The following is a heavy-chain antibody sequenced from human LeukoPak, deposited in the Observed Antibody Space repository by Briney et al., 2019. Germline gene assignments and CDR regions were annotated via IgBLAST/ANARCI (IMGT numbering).Heavy chain of an antibody. CDR1: GLSVSSNY. D-gene: IGHD3-10*01. V-gene: IGHV3-53*04. Sequence: GESLRLSCAASGLSVSSNYMNWVRQAPGKGLEWVSVIYSDGSTYYADSVKGRFTISRHNSKNTLYLQMNSLRVEDTAVYYCASYGLGSPLYGMDVWGQGTTVTVSS. J-gene: IGHJ6*02. CDR2: IYSDGST. CDR3: ASYGLGSPLYGMDV.